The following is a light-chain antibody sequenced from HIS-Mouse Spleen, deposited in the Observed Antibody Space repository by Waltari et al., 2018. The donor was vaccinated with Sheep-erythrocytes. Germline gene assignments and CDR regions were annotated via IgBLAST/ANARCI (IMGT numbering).Light chain of an antibody. V-gene: IGLV2-11*01. Sequence: QSALTQPRSVSGSPGQSVTISCTGTSSALGGYTYVPCYHQPPGKAPKLMIYDVSNRPSGVPDRFSGSKSGNTASLTISGLQAEDEADYYCCSYAGSYTLVFGGGTKLTVL. CDR2: DVS. CDR3: CSYAGSYTLV. J-gene: IGLJ3*02. CDR1: SSALGGYTY.